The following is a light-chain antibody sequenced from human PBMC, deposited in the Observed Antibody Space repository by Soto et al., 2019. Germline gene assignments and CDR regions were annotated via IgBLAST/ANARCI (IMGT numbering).Light chain of an antibody. CDR2: SAS. Sequence: EIVMTQSPATLPVSPGERATLSCRASQSVSSNLAWYQQKPGQAPRLLIYSASTRATGIPARFSGSGSGTEFTLTISSLQSEDFAVYYCQHYNNWPRTFGQGTKVEIK. V-gene: IGKV3-15*01. J-gene: IGKJ1*01. CDR3: QHYNNWPRT. CDR1: QSVSSN.